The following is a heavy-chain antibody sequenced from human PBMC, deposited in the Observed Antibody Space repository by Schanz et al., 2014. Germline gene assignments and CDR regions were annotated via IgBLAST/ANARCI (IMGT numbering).Heavy chain of an antibody. J-gene: IGHJ4*02. CDR2: IGYLGDT. CDR1: GFTLSNSD. CDR3: ARPRFDYGEVDY. Sequence: EVQLVESGGGLVQPGGSLRLSCAASGFTLSNSDMHWVRQGTGKGLEWVSTIGYLGDTYYPDSVRGRFTISRDRFQNTLYLRMSSLRAEDTAVYYCARPRFDYGEVDYWGRGTLVTVSS. V-gene: IGHV3-13*01. D-gene: IGHD4-17*01.